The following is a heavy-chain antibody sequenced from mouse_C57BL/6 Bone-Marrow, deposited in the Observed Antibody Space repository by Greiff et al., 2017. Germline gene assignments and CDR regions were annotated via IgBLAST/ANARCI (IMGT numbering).Heavy chain of an antibody. CDR3: ARRSIYYGYDGPFAY. V-gene: IGHV1-81*01. CDR2: IYPRSGNT. CDR1: GYTFTSYG. J-gene: IGHJ3*01. D-gene: IGHD2-2*01. Sequence: VQLQQSGAELARPGASVKLSCKASGYTFTSYGISWVKQRTGQGLEWIGEIYPRSGNTYYNEKFKGKATLTADKSSSTAYMELRSLTSEDSAVYFCARRSIYYGYDGPFAYWGQGTLVTVSA.